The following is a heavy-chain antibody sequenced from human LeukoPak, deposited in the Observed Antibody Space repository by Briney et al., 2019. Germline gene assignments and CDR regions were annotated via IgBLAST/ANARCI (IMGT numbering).Heavy chain of an antibody. J-gene: IGHJ5*02. CDR2: INYSGST. Sequence: SETLSLTCTVSGGSIRRYYWSWIRQPPGKGLEWIGYINYSGSTNYNPSLKSRVTISVDTSKNQFSLKLSSVTAADTAVYYCARGARRYCSGGSCYGNWFDPWGQGTLVTVSS. CDR1: GGSIRRYY. D-gene: IGHD2-15*01. CDR3: ARGARRYCSGGSCYGNWFDP. V-gene: IGHV4-59*12.